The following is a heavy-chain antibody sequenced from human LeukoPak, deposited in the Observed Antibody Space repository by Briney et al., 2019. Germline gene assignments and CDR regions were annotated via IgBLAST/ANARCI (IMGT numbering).Heavy chain of an antibody. D-gene: IGHD3-22*01. CDR3: ASDYDSSGYYHYFDF. J-gene: IGHJ4*02. CDR1: GFTFSSCS. Sequence: GGSLRLSCAASGFTFSSCSMNWVRQAPGKGLEWVSSISSSGSSIYYTDSVKGRFTISRDNAKNSLYLQMNSLRAEDTAVYYCASDYDSSGYYHYFDFWGQGTLVTVSS. CDR2: ISSSGSSI. V-gene: IGHV3-21*01.